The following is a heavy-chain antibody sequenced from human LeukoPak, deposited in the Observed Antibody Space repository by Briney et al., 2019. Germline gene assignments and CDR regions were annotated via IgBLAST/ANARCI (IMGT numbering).Heavy chain of an antibody. CDR1: GFTFSSYG. CDR3: ARDMTYCSSTSCPFDY. J-gene: IGHJ4*02. Sequence: GGSLRLSCAASGFTFSSYGMHWVRQAPGKGLEWVAVIWYDGSNKYYADSVKGRFTISRDNSKNTLYLQMNSLRAEDTAVYYCARDMTYCSSTSCPFDYWGQGTLVTVSS. V-gene: IGHV3-33*01. D-gene: IGHD2-2*01. CDR2: IWYDGSNK.